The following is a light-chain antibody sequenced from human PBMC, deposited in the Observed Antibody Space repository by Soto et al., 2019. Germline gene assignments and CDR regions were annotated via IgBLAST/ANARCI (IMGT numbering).Light chain of an antibody. CDR2: GAS. CDR1: QSVFYNSNKISY. V-gene: IGKV4-1*01. Sequence: DIVVIQSPDSLPVSLPERATINCNSSQSVFYNSNKISYLAWYQQKPGQAPKLLIYGASTRESGVPDRFSGSGSGTDFTLTVSNLQAEDVAVYYCQQYYSTPSTFGGGTKVDIK. J-gene: IGKJ4*01. CDR3: QQYYSTPST.